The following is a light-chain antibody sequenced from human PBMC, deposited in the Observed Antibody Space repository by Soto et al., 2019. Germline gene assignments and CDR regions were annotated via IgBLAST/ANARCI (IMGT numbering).Light chain of an antibody. CDR1: HNILYTSNNKDY. V-gene: IGKV4-1*01. CDR2: WST. CDR3: QQYYSSPYT. Sequence: DIVMTQSPDSLAVSLGERATINCKSSHNILYTSNNKDYLAWYQQKPGQPPKLLFFWSTTRESGVPDRFSASGSGTDFSLTISSLQVEDVALYYCQQYYSSPYTFGQGTKLEIK. J-gene: IGKJ2*01.